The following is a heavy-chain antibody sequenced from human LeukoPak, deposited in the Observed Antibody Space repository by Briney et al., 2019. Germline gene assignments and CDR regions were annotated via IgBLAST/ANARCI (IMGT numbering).Heavy chain of an antibody. J-gene: IGHJ4*02. CDR1: GGSISSFY. V-gene: IGHV4-59*01. Sequence: SETLSLTCTVSGGSISSFYWSWIRQPPGKGLEWIGYIYYSGSTNYNPSLKSRVTISIDTSSNQFSLKLNSVTAADTAVYYCARAYYYYDSSGYYYGPFDYWGQGTLVTVSS. D-gene: IGHD3-22*01. CDR3: ARAYYYYDSSGYYYGPFDY. CDR2: IYYSGST.